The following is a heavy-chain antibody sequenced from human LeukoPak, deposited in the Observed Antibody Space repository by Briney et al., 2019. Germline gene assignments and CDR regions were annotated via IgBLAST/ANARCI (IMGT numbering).Heavy chain of an antibody. CDR3: AREALGEWPQGFLGAFDI. Sequence: PSQTLSLTCTVSGGSISSGGYYWSWIRQPPGKGLEWIGYIYHSGSTYYNPSLKSRVTISVDRSKNQFSLKLSSVTAADTAVYYCAREALGEWPQGFLGAFDIWGQGTMVTVSS. CDR2: IYHSGST. V-gene: IGHV4-30-2*01. J-gene: IGHJ3*02. CDR1: GGSISSGGYY. D-gene: IGHD3-10*01.